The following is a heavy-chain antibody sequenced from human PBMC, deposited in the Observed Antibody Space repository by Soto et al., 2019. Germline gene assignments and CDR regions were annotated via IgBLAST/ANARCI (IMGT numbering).Heavy chain of an antibody. J-gene: IGHJ6*03. Sequence: SETLSLTCAVYGGSFSGYYWSWIRQPPGKGLEWIGEINHSGSTNYNPSLKSRVTISVDTSKNQFSLKLSSVTAADTAVYYCARVGMGYYYYMDVWGKGTTVTVSS. V-gene: IGHV4-34*01. CDR1: GGSFSGYY. CDR3: ARVGMGYYYYMDV. CDR2: INHSGST. D-gene: IGHD2-15*01.